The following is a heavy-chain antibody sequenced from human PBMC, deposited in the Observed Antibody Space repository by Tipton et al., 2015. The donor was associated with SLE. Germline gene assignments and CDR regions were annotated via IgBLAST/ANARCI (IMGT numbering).Heavy chain of an antibody. CDR3: ARDNLNAFHI. CDR1: GGSISSFY. CDR2: IYYSGST. Sequence: TLSLTCSVSGGSISSFYWSWIRQSPGKGLEWVGYIYYSGSTNYNPSLKSRVTISLDTSNNQFSLKLSSVTAADTAMYYCARDNLNAFHIWGQGTMVTVSS. D-gene: IGHD1-20*01. J-gene: IGHJ3*02. V-gene: IGHV4-59*01.